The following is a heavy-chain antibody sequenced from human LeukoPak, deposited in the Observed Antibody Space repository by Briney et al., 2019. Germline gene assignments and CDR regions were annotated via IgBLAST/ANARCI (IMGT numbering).Heavy chain of an antibody. J-gene: IGHJ4*02. D-gene: IGHD3-3*01. CDR3: ASGLVTIFGVVTLGYDY. CDR1: GHPYSRYY. CDR2: IYTSGRT. Sequence: PSEPLTLPCTVSGHPYSRYYWRWIREPAGKGLEWLGRIYTSGRTNHNPSLKSRVTMSVDTSKNQFSLKLSSVTAADTAVYYCASGLVTIFGVVTLGYDYWGQGTLVTVSS. V-gene: IGHV4-4*07.